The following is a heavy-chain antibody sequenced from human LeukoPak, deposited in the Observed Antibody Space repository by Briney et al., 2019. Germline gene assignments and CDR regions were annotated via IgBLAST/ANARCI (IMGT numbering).Heavy chain of an antibody. CDR3: ARDPPRSPGDCYYYGMDV. Sequence: ASVKVSCKASGYTFTSYGISWVRQAPGQGLEWMGWISAYNGNTNYAQKLQGRVTMTTDTSTSTAYMELRSLRSDDTAVYYCARDPPRSPGDCYYYGMDVWGQGTTVTVSS. J-gene: IGHJ6*02. CDR1: GYTFTSYG. CDR2: ISAYNGNT. V-gene: IGHV1-18*01. D-gene: IGHD2-15*01.